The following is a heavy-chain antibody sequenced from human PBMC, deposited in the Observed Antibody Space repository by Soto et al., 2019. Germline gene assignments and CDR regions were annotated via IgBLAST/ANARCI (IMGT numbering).Heavy chain of an antibody. D-gene: IGHD6-13*01. CDR3: ARRRAAAGTLTFDY. CDR1: GFRFHTYY. J-gene: IGHJ4*02. V-gene: IGHV3-21*01. CDR2: ISPSSSFL. Sequence: PGGSLRLSCAASGFRFHTYYMIWGRQAPGRGLEWVSSISPSSSFLNYADSVKSRFTISRDNAKNSLYLQMNTLRAEDTALYYCARRRAAAGTLTFDYWGQGTRVTVSS.